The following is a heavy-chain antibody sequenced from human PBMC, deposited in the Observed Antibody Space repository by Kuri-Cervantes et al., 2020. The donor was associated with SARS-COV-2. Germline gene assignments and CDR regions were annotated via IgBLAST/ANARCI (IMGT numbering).Heavy chain of an antibody. J-gene: IGHJ5*02. CDR1: GESFSSYY. V-gene: IGHV4-34*01. CDR2: INYSGTS. CDR3: ARQMMSSITIFGVVITRNWFDP. Sequence: GSLRLSCVVHGESFSSYYWSWIRQTPGKGLEWIAEINYSGTSNYNPSLKSRVTVSVDQSKNQFSLKLSSVTAADTAVYYCARQMMSSITIFGVVITRNWFDPWGQGTLVTVSS. D-gene: IGHD3-3*01.